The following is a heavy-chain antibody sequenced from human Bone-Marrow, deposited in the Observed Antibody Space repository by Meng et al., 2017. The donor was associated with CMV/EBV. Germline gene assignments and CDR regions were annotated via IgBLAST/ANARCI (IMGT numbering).Heavy chain of an antibody. J-gene: IGHJ6*02. CDR2: INPSGGST. V-gene: IGHV1-46*01. CDR3: AREGVSRVFFENSNLRNFYYYYYGMDV. Sequence: SVKVSCKASGYTFTSYYMHWVRKAPGQGLEWMGIINPSGGSTSHAQKFQGRVTMTRDTSTSKVYMELSSLRSDDTVVYYCAREGVSRVFFENSNLRNFYYYYYGMDVWGQGTTVTVSS. D-gene: IGHD2-8*01. CDR1: GYTFTSYY.